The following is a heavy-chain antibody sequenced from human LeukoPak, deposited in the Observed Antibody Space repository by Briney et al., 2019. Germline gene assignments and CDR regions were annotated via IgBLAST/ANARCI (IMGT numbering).Heavy chain of an antibody. D-gene: IGHD1-1*01. CDR2: INPNSGGT. Sequence: ASVKVSCKASGYTFIAYYMHWVRQAPGQGLEWMGWINPNSGGTNYAQKFQGRVTLTRGTSISTAYMELSSLGSDDTAVYYCARAAVTTGSTETFDPWGQGTLVTVSS. J-gene: IGHJ5*02. CDR1: GYTFIAYY. V-gene: IGHV1-2*02. CDR3: ARAAVTTGSTETFDP.